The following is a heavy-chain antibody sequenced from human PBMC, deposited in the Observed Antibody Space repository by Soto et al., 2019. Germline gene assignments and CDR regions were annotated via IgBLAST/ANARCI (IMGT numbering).Heavy chain of an antibody. Sequence: SETLSLTCAVYGGSFSGYYWSWIRQPPGKGLEWIGEINHSGSTNYNPPLKSRVTISVDTSKNQFSLKLSSVTAADTAVYYCARGVIFSLTTYRHWWFDFCGQGTLVTVSS. CDR1: GGSFSGYY. CDR3: ARGVIFSLTTYRHWWFDF. CDR2: INHSGST. D-gene: IGHD4-17*01. V-gene: IGHV4-34*01. J-gene: IGHJ5*01.